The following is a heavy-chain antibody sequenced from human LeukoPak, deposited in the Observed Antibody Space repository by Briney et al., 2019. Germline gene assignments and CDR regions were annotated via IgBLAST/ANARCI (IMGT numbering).Heavy chain of an antibody. J-gene: IGHJ4*02. CDR2: ISSSSSTI. Sequence: PGGSLRLSCAASGFTFSSYSMNWVRQAPGKGLEWVSYISSSSSTIYYADSVKGRFTISRDNAKNSLYLLMNSLRAEDTAVYYCAREERLRWTGYWGQGTLVTVSS. CDR1: GFTFSSYS. CDR3: AREERLRWTGY. D-gene: IGHD3/OR15-3a*01. V-gene: IGHV3-48*04.